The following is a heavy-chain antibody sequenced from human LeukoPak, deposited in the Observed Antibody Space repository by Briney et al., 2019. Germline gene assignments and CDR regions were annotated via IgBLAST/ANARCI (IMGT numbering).Heavy chain of an antibody. CDR1: GGSISSGGYY. D-gene: IGHD3-22*01. CDR3: ARGLSYYYDSSGYPSFDY. J-gene: IGHJ4*02. CDR2: IYYRGCT. Sequence: PSETLSLTCTVSGGSISSGGYYWSCIRQHPGKGLEWIGYIYYRGCTYYNPSLKSRVTISGDTSKNQFSLKLSSVTAADTAVDYCARGLSYYYDSSGYPSFDYWGQGTLVTVSS. V-gene: IGHV4-31*03.